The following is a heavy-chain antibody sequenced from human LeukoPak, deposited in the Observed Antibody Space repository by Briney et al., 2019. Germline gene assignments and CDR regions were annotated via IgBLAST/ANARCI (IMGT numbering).Heavy chain of an antibody. CDR1: GYTFTSYG. D-gene: IGHD5-12*01. Sequence: GASVKVSCKASGYTFTSYGISWVRQAPGQGLEWMGWISTYNGNTKYAQKLQGRVTMTTDTSTSTAYMELRSLRSDDAAVYYCARGRGGYEPLNYYYYYYMDVWGKGTTVTISS. CDR2: ISTYNGNT. J-gene: IGHJ6*03. CDR3: ARGRGGYEPLNYYYYYYMDV. V-gene: IGHV1-18*01.